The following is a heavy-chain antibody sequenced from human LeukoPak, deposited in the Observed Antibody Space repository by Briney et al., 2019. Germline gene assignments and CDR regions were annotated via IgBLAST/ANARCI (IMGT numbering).Heavy chain of an antibody. CDR1: GYTFTSYG. Sequence: ASVKVSCKASGYTFTSYGISWVRQAPGQGLEWMGRISAYNGNTNYAQKLQGRVTMTTDTSTSTAYMELRSLRSDDTAVYYCASPRDTVVVVAATAGYFDLWGRGTLVTVSS. D-gene: IGHD2-15*01. J-gene: IGHJ2*01. CDR3: ASPRDTVVVVAATAGYFDL. CDR2: ISAYNGNT. V-gene: IGHV1-18*01.